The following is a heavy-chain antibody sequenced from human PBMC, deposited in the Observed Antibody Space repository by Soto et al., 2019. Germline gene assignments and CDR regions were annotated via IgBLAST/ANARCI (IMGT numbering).Heavy chain of an antibody. J-gene: IGHJ4*02. CDR2: ISYDGSNK. D-gene: IGHD6-19*01. CDR3: ARQSSGWYGIDY. V-gene: IGHV3-30-3*01. Sequence: GGSLRLYCAASGFTFSSYAMHWVRQAPGKGLEWVAVISYDGSNKYYADSVKGRFTISRDNSKNTLYLQMNSLRAEDTAVYYCARQSSGWYGIDYWGQGTLVTVSS. CDR1: GFTFSSYA.